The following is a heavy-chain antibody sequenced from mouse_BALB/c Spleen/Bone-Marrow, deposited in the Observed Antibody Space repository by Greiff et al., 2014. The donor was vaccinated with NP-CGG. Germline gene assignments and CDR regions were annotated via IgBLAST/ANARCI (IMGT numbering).Heavy chain of an antibody. V-gene: IGHV5-6-5*01. CDR2: ISSGGST. Sequence: VQLKESGGGLVKPGGSLKLSCAASGFTFSSYAMSWVRQTPEKRLEWVASISSGGSTYYPDSVKGRFTISRDNARNILYLQMSSLRSEDTAMYYCARRRGYDYPFAYWGQGTLVTVSA. CDR3: ARRRGYDYPFAY. D-gene: IGHD2-4*01. J-gene: IGHJ3*01. CDR1: GFTFSSYA.